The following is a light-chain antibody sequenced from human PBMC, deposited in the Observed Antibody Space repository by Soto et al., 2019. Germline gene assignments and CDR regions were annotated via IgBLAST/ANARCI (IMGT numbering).Light chain of an antibody. V-gene: IGKV3-20*01. CDR3: QQYSISPIT. CDR2: GAS. Sequence: EIVMTQSPATLSVSPGERATLSCRASQSVSSSYLGWYQQKPGQAPRLLIYGASSRATGIPGRFSGSGSGTDFTLTISSLQPEDFAVYSCQQYSISPITFGQGTRLEIK. J-gene: IGKJ5*01. CDR1: QSVSSSY.